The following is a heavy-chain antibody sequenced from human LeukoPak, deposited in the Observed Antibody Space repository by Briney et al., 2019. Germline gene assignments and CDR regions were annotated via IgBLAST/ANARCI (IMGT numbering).Heavy chain of an antibody. J-gene: IGHJ5*02. Sequence: GGSRRLSCAASGFTFSSYAMSWVRQAPGKGLEWVSAISGSGGSTYYADSVKGRFTISRDNSKNTLYLQMNSLRAEDTAVYYCAKGSRGYCSSTSCHRLTWGQGTLVTVSS. D-gene: IGHD2-2*01. CDR2: ISGSGGST. V-gene: IGHV3-23*01. CDR3: AKGSRGYCSSTSCHRLT. CDR1: GFTFSSYA.